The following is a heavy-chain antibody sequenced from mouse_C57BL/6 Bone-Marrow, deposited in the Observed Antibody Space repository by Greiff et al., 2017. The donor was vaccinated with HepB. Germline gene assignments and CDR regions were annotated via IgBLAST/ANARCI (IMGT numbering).Heavy chain of an antibody. CDR2: INPYNGGT. CDR3: ALRGAY. J-gene: IGHJ3*01. Sequence: EVKLVESGPVLVKPGASVKMSCKASGYTFTDYYMNWVKQSHGKSLEWIGVINPYNGGTSYNQKFKGKATLTVDKSSSTAYMELNSLTSEDSAVYYCALRGAYWGQGTLVTVSA. CDR1: GYTFTDYY. V-gene: IGHV1-19*01. D-gene: IGHD1-1*01.